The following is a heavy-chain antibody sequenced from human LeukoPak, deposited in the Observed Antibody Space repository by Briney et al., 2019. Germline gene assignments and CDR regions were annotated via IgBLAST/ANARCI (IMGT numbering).Heavy chain of an antibody. J-gene: IGHJ3*02. Sequence: QSGGSLRLSCAASEFLFSSYAMNWVRQAPGKGLEWVSGIGASGSSTYYADSVKGRFTISRDNSKTTLYLQMNSLRAEDTAVYYCARGLSSVNDAFDIWGQGTMVTVSS. CDR2: IGASGSST. D-gene: IGHD3-10*01. CDR1: EFLFSSYA. V-gene: IGHV3-23*01. CDR3: ARGLSSVNDAFDI.